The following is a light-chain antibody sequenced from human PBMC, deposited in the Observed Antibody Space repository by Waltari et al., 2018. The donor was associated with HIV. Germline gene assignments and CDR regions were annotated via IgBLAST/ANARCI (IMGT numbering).Light chain of an antibody. Sequence: DIQMTQSPSSLSASVGDRVTLTCRASQGINTDLVWLQQKPGKAPKSLIYAASSLQSGVPSTFSASGSETDFTLTISSLQPEDFATYYCQQYKSYPITFGQGTRLEIK. CDR2: AAS. CDR3: QQYKSYPIT. J-gene: IGKJ5*01. CDR1: QGINTD. V-gene: IGKV1-16*01.